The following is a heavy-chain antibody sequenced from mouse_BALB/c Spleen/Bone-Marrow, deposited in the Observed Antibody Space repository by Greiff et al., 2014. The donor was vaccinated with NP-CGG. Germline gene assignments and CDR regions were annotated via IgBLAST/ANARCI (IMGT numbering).Heavy chain of an antibody. J-gene: IGHJ2*03. V-gene: IGHV1-5*01. CDR2: IYPGNSGT. Sequence: EVQLQQSGTVLARPGASVKMSCKASGYSFTSYWMYWIKQRPGQGLEWIGAIYPGNSGTSYNQNFKGKAKLTAVTSAGTAYMELSSLTNEDPAVYYCTRSITTAVEFDYWGQGTSLTVSS. CDR1: GYSFTSYW. CDR3: TRSITTAVEFDY. D-gene: IGHD1-1*01.